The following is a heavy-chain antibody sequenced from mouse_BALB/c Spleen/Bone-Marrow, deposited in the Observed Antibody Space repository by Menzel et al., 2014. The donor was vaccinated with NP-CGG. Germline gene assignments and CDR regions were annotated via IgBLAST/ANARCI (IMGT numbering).Heavy chain of an antibody. V-gene: IGHV14-3*02. Sequence: EVKLVESGAELVKPGASVKLSCTASGFNIKDSYIHWVKRRPEQGLEWIGRIDPANGNTNYDPKFQGKATITADTSSNTAYLHLNSLTSDDTAVYYCARSPGKVNYWGQGTLVTVSA. CDR2: IDPANGNT. CDR1: GFNIKDSY. J-gene: IGHJ3*01. CDR3: ARSPGKVNY. D-gene: IGHD1-3*01.